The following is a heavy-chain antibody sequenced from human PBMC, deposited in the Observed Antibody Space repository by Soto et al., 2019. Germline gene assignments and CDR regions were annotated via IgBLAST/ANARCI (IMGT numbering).Heavy chain of an antibody. CDR2: ISAYNGNT. V-gene: IGHV1-18*01. CDR3: ARGDCSSTSCRSPDFDY. J-gene: IGHJ4*02. CDR1: GYTFTSYG. D-gene: IGHD2-2*01. Sequence: ASVKVSCKASGYTFTSYGISWVRQAPGQGLEWMGWISAYNGNTNYAQKLQGRVTMTTDTSTSTAYMELRSPRSDDTAVYYCARGDCSSTSCRSPDFDYWGQGTLVTVSS.